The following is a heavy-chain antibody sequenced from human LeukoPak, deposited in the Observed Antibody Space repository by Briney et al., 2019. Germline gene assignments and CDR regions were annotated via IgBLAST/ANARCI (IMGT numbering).Heavy chain of an antibody. V-gene: IGHV4-30-2*01. CDR3: ARDRVRGVIMGFDP. CDR2: IYHSGST. Sequence: SETLSLTCTVSGGSISSGGYYWSWIRQPPGKGLEWIGYIYHSGSTYYNPSLKSRVTISVDTSKNQFSLKLSSVTAADTAVYYCARDRVRGVIMGFDPWGQGTLVTVSS. D-gene: IGHD3-10*01. J-gene: IGHJ5*02. CDR1: GGSISSGGYY.